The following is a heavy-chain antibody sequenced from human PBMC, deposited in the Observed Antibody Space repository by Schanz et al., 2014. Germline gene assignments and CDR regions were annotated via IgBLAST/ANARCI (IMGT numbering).Heavy chain of an antibody. J-gene: IGHJ4*02. CDR3: ARDGDFDY. CDR1: GFTFSNHA. CDR2: TSHDGSFT. V-gene: IGHV3-23*01. Sequence: EVHLLESGGGLVQPGGSLRLSCAASGFTFSNHALSWVRQAPGKGLVWVSRTSHDGSFTTFADSVKGRFTISRDNAKNSLYLQMNSLRAEDTAVYYCARDGDFDYWGQGTLVTVSS.